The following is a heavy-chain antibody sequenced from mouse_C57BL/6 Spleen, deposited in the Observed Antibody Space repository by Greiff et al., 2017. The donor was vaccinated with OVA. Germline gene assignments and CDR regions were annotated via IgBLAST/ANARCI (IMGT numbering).Heavy chain of an antibody. V-gene: IGHV14-2*01. CDR2: IDPEDGET. CDR3: ASSFITTVVATPLAH. D-gene: IGHD1-1*01. Sequence: VQLQQSGAELVKPGASVKLSCTASGFNIKDYYMHWVKQRTEQGLEWIGRIDPEDGETKYAPKFQGKAPITADTSSNTAYLHRSSLTSEDTAVYYCASSFITTVVATPLAHWGQGTLVTVSA. CDR1: GFNIKDYY. J-gene: IGHJ3*01.